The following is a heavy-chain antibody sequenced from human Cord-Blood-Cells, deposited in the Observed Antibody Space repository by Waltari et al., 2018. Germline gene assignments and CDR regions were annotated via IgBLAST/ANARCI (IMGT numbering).Heavy chain of an antibody. CDR2: INHSGST. V-gene: IGHV4-34*01. J-gene: IGHJ5*02. Sequence: QPPGKGLEWIGEINHSGSTNYNPSLKSRVTISVDTSKNQFSLKLSSVTAADTAVYYCARGRRDIVVVPAAIWFDPWGQGTLVTVSS. CDR3: ARGRRDIVVVPAAIWFDP. D-gene: IGHD2-2*01.